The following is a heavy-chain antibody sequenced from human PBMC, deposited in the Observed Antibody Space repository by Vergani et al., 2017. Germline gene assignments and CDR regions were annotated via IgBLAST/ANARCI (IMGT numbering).Heavy chain of an antibody. V-gene: IGHV4-59*01. CDR3: ARTFGSGSYYSFDY. CDR2: IYYSESP. D-gene: IGHD3-10*01. CDR1: GGSISGYY. J-gene: IGHJ4*02. Sequence: QVQLQESGPGLVKPSETLSLTCTVSGGSISGYYWSWIRQPPGKGLEWIGYIYYSESPNYNPSLKSRVTISVDTSKNQFSLNLSSVTAADKAVFYCARTFGSGSYYSFDYWGQGTLVTVSS.